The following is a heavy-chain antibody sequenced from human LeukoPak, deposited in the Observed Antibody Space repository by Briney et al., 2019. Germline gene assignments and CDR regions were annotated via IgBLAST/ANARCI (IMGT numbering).Heavy chain of an antibody. Sequence: QPGGSLRLSCAASGFTFSSYSMNWVRQAPGKGLEWVSLVNTGGSTYYADSVKGRFTISRDNSKNTLYLQMNSLRAEDTAVYYCATDSSSRPEDYWGQGTRVTVSS. J-gene: IGHJ4*02. V-gene: IGHV3-66*01. CDR3: ATDSSSRPEDY. D-gene: IGHD3-22*01. CDR2: VNTGGST. CDR1: GFTFSSYS.